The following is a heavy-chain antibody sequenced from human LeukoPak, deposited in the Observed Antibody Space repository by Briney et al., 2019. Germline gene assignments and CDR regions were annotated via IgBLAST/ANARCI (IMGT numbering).Heavy chain of an antibody. CDR3: AKDYRYCSSTSCLNYFDY. V-gene: IGHV3-23*01. J-gene: IGHJ4*02. D-gene: IGHD2-2*01. CDR1: GFTFSCYA. Sequence: GGSLRLSCAASGFTFSCYAMSWVRQAPGKGLEWVSAISGSGGSTYYADSVKGRFTISRDNSKNTLYLQMNSLRAEDTAVYYCAKDYRYCSSTSCLNYFDYWGQGTLVTVSS. CDR2: ISGSGGST.